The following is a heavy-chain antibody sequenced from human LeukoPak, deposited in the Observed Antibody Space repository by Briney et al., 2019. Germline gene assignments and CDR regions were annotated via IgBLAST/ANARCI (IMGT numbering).Heavy chain of an antibody. CDR3: ARVGGTNYYYYGMDV. V-gene: IGHV4-59*01. CDR2: IYYSGST. Sequence: SETLSLTCTVSGGSISNYYWSWIRQPPGKGLEWIGYIYYSGSTNYNPSLKSRVTISVDTSKNQFSLRLSSVTAADTAVYYCARVGGTNYYYYGMDVWGQGTTVTVSS. D-gene: IGHD1-26*01. CDR1: GGSISNYY. J-gene: IGHJ6*02.